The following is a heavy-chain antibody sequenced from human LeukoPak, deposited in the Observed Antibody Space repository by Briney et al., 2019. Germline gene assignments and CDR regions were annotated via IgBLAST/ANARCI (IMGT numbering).Heavy chain of an antibody. CDR2: ISYSGTT. J-gene: IGHJ3*02. CDR1: GGSISGYN. Sequence: PSETLSLTCTVSGGSISGYNWGWIRQPPGKGLEWIGYISYSGTTNCNPSLKSRVTMSVDKSKNQFSLRLRSVTAADTAVYYCARRDYGGNLPYAFDIWGQGTLVTVSS. V-gene: IGHV4-59*08. D-gene: IGHD4-23*01. CDR3: ARRDYGGNLPYAFDI.